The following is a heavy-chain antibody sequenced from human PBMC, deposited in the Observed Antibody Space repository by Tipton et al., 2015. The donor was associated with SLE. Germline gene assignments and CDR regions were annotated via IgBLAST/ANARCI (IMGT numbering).Heavy chain of an antibody. CDR1: GASVNTDRFY. CDR2: IYYSGST. CDR3: ARGLTNYDY. V-gene: IGHV4-61*01. J-gene: IGHJ3*01. D-gene: IGHD1-7*01. Sequence: TLSLTCTVSGASVNTDRFYWGWIRQPPGKGLEWIGYIYYSGSTNYNPSLKSRVTISVDTSKNQVSLKLSSVTAADTAVYYCARGLTNYDYWGQGTTVTVSS.